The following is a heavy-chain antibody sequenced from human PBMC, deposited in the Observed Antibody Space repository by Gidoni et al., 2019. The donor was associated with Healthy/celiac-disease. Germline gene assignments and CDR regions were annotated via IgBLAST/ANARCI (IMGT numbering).Heavy chain of an antibody. CDR3: ASSYYYDSSGYLLFDY. CDR2: IYYSGST. J-gene: IGHJ4*02. D-gene: IGHD3-22*01. V-gene: IGHV4-39*01. CDR1: GGSISSSSYY. Sequence: QLQLQESGPGLVKPSETLSLPCTVSGGSISSSSYYWGWIRQPPGQGLEWIGSIYYSGSTYYNPSLKSRVTISVDTSKNQFSLKLSSVTAADTAVYYCASSYYYDSSGYLLFDYWGQGTLVTVSS.